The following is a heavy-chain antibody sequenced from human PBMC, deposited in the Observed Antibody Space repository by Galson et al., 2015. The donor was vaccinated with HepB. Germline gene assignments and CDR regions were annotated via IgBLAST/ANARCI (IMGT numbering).Heavy chain of an antibody. V-gene: IGHV7-4-1*01. J-gene: IGHJ4*02. D-gene: IGHD3-10*01. CDR3: ARRQWFGEADY. Sequence: SVKVSCKASGCTFISYAMSWVRQAPGQGLEWIGWINTNSGDPTYAQGFTGRFVFSLDTSVRTAYLQISNLRTEDTAVYYCARRQWFGEADYWGQGTLVTVSS. CDR1: GCTFISYA. CDR2: INTNSGDP.